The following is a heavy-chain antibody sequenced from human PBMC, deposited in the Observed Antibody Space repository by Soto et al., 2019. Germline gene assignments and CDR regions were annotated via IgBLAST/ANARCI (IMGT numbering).Heavy chain of an antibody. CDR1: GYTFSSYY. CDR3: ARGLGSCTNGVCRLFDY. Sequence: GASVKVSCKASGYTFSSYYIHWVRQAPGQGLEWMGIITPSGGTTSYTQKFQGRVTMTSDTSTSTVYMELSSLRSEDTAVYYCARGLGSCTNGVCRLFDYWGQGTQVTVS. J-gene: IGHJ4*02. V-gene: IGHV1-46*01. D-gene: IGHD2-8*01. CDR2: ITPSGGTT.